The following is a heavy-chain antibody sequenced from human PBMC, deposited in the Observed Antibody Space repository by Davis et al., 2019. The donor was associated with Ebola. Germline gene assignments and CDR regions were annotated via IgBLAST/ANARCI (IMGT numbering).Heavy chain of an antibody. CDR2: ISGSGGST. J-gene: IGHJ6*03. V-gene: IGHV3-23*01. CDR3: AKDGTGDYYYYMDV. Sequence: GESLKISCAASGFTFSSYAMSWVRQAPGKGLEWVSAISGSGGSTYYADSVKGRFTISRDNSKNTLYLQMNSLRAEDTAVYYCAKDGTGDYYYYMDVWGKGTTVTVSS. D-gene: IGHD3-10*01. CDR1: GFTFSSYA.